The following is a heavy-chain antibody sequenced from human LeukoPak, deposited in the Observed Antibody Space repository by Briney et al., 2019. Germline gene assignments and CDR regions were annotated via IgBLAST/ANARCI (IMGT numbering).Heavy chain of an antibody. CDR2: IQANGNAK. J-gene: IGHJ4*02. CDR1: GFTFCDLP. D-gene: IGHD2-2*01. Sequence: GGSLRLSCAVSGFTFCDLPMHWVGPAPGKGLEGVTSIQANGNAKYSSDSLKGRFTISRDNSKNTLYLQVNTVRPEDTCFFFCARGVTSWPQGPYHFDYWGQGILITVSS. V-gene: IGHV3-30*02. CDR3: ARGVTSWPQGPYHFDY.